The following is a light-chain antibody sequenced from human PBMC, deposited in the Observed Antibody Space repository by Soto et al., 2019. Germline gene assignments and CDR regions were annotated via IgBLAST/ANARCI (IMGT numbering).Light chain of an antibody. J-gene: IGLJ1*01. CDR2: LNSDGSH. CDR3: QTWGSGIQV. V-gene: IGLV4-69*01. CDR1: SKNSSYA. Sequence: QRVLTQSPSASASLGASVKLTCTLSSKNSSYAIAWHQQQPEKGPRYLMKLNSDGSHSKGDGIPDRFSGSSSGAERYLTISSLQSEDEADYYCQTWGSGIQVFGTGTKLTVL.